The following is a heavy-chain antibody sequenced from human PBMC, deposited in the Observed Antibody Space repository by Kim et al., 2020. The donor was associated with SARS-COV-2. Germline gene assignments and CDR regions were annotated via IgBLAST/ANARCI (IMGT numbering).Heavy chain of an antibody. D-gene: IGHD1-26*01. CDR1: GFTFSSYA. CDR2: ISYDGSNK. V-gene: IGHV3-30*04. J-gene: IGHJ5*02. CDR3: ARGRSWELRSNWFDP. Sequence: GGSLRLSCAASGFTFSSYAMHWVRQAPGKGLEWVAVISYDGSNKYYADSVKGRFTISRENSKNTLYLQMNSLRAEDTAVYYCARGRSWELRSNWFDPWGQGTLVTVSS.